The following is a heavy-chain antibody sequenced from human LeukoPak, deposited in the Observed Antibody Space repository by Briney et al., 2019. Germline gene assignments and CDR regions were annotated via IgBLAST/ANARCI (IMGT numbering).Heavy chain of an antibody. CDR3: ARGVKPSYYDSSGFYSSY. CDR1: GGSVISGSYY. V-gene: IGHV4-61*01. D-gene: IGHD3-22*01. CDR2: IYYSGST. J-gene: IGHJ4*02. Sequence: PSETLSLTCTVSGGSVISGSYYWSWIRQPPGKGLEWIGYIYYSGSTNYNPSLKSRVTISVDTSKNQFSLKLRSVTAADTAVYYCARGVKPSYYDSSGFYSSYWGQGTLVTVSS.